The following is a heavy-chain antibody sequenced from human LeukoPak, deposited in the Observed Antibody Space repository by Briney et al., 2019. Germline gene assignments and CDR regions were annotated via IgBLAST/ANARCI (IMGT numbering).Heavy chain of an antibody. V-gene: IGHV3-66*02. Sequence: GGSLRLSCAASGFTVSSNYMSWVRQAPGKGLEWVSVIYIGGSTYYADSVKGRFTISRDNSKNTLYLQMNSLRAEDTAVYYCARDPTISYAFDIWGQGTMVTVSS. J-gene: IGHJ3*02. CDR2: IYIGGST. CDR1: GFTVSSNY. CDR3: ARDPTISYAFDI. D-gene: IGHD3-3*01.